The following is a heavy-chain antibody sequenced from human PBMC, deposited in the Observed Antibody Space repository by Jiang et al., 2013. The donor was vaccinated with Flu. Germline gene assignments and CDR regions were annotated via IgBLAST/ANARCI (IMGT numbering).Heavy chain of an antibody. V-gene: IGHV1-2*07. J-gene: IGHJ5*02. CDR3: ARDRGRSSDP. CDR1: GYTFTDYY. Sequence: SGAEVKKPGASVKVSCKASGYTFTDYYIHWLRQAPGQGLEWMGWINPQNGVTNYAHMFHGRVTITRDTSIRTAYMEMSRLKSDDTAVYFCARDRGRSSDPWGQGTLVTVSS. CDR2: INPQNGVT. D-gene: IGHD2-15*01.